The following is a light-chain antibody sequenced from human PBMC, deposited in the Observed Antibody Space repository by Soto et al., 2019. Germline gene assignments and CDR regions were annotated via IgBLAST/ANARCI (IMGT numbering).Light chain of an antibody. CDR3: SSYTSSTTLYV. CDR1: SSDVGDYNY. Sequence: SALTQPASVSGSPGQSITISCTGTSSDVGDYNYVSWYQQHPGKAPKLMISEVSNRPSGVSNRFSGSKSGNTASLTISGLQVEDEADYYCSSYTSSTTLYVFGTGTKLPS. V-gene: IGLV2-14*01. J-gene: IGLJ1*01. CDR2: EVS.